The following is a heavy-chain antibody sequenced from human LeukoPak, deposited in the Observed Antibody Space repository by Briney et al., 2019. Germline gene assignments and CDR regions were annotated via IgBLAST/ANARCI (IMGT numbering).Heavy chain of an antibody. D-gene: IGHD1-7*01. CDR1: GGSITSGNPY. CDR2: IYASGTT. CDR3: ARNSGFADFAY. J-gene: IGHJ4*02. Sequence: PSETLSLTCTVSGGSITSGNPYWSWIRQPAGKGLEWIARIYASGTTHYNPSLKSRVTISIDTSKNQFSLRLSSVTAADTAVYYCARNSGFADFAYWGQGTLVTVSS. V-gene: IGHV4-61*02.